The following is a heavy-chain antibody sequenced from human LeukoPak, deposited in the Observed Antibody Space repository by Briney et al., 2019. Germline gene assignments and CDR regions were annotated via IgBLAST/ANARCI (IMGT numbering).Heavy chain of an antibody. V-gene: IGHV1-8*03. Sequence: VASVSVSCTASGYTFTSYDINWVRQAAGQGLEWRGWMNPNSGNTGYAQKFQGRVTITRNTSISTAYMELSSLRSEDTAVYYCARGLIRGSSRQNMGYWGQGTLVTVSS. D-gene: IGHD6-13*01. CDR1: GYTFTSYD. CDR3: ARGLIRGSSRQNMGY. CDR2: MNPNSGNT. J-gene: IGHJ4*02.